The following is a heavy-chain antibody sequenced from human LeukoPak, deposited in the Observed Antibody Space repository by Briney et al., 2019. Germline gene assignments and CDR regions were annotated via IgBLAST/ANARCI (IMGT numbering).Heavy chain of an antibody. V-gene: IGHV3-23*01. CDR2: ISGSGGST. Sequence: GGSLRLSCAASGFTFSSYAMSWVRQAPGKGLEWVSAISGSGGSTYYADSVKGRFTISGDNSKNTLYLQMNSLRAEDTAVYYCANPGWGATTDYWGQGTLVTVSS. CDR1: GFTFSSYA. CDR3: ANPGWGATTDY. J-gene: IGHJ4*02. D-gene: IGHD1-26*01.